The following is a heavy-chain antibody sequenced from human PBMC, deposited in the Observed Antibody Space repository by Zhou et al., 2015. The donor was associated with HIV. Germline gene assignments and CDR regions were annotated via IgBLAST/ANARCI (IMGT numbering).Heavy chain of an antibody. J-gene: IGHJ6*02. D-gene: IGHD2-15*01. CDR1: GGTFGTYA. CDR2: IIPMFGTADYA. Sequence: QVQLVQSGAEVKNPGSSVKVSCKASGGTFGTYAMSWVRQAPGQGLEWMGGIIPMFGTADYANYAPNFQGRVTITADKSTSTAYMELNSLRSEDTAMYYCARDGPVNFRYCSGGSCNFLDVWGQGTTVTVSS. V-gene: IGHV1-69*06. CDR3: ARDGPVNFRYCSGGSCNFLDV.